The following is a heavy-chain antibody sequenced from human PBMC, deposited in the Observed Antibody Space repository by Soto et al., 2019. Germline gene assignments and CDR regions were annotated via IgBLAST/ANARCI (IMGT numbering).Heavy chain of an antibody. D-gene: IGHD6-13*01. Sequence: GGSLRLSCAASQFPSGYHAMTCVRQAPGKGLEWVSTISSNGENTHYADSGKGRFIISRDNSSNTVALQRNSLRVEDTAIYYCVSWVSAHVDSWGQGTRVSVSA. J-gene: IGHJ5*01. CDR3: VSWVSAHVDS. V-gene: IGHV3-23*01. CDR2: ISSNGENT. CDR1: QFPSGYHA.